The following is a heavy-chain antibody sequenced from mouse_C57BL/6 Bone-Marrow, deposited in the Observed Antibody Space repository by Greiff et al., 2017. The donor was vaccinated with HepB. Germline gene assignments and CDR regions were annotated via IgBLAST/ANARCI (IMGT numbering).Heavy chain of an antibody. Sequence: EVQGVESGPGMVKPSQSLSLTCTVTGYSITSGYDWHWIRHFPGNKLEWMGYISYSGSTNYNPSLKSRISITHDTSKNHFFLKLNSVTTEDTATYYCARGKEAWFAYWGQGTLVTVSA. CDR1: GYSITSGYD. CDR3: ARGKEAWFAY. CDR2: ISYSGST. J-gene: IGHJ3*01. V-gene: IGHV3-1*01.